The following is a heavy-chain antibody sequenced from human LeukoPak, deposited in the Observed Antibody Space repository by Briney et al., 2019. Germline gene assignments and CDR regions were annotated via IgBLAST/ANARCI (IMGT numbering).Heavy chain of an antibody. Sequence: SETLSLTCAVYGGSFSGYYWGWIRQPPGKGLEWIGTVYYSGSTYYNPSLHSRVTISVDPSQNQFSLKLNSVTAADTAMYYCARDGTYYDLLTGYFPNWFDPWGQGTLVTVSS. V-gene: IGHV4-34*01. J-gene: IGHJ5*02. D-gene: IGHD3-9*01. CDR1: GGSFSGYY. CDR2: VYYSGST. CDR3: ARDGTYYDLLTGYFPNWFDP.